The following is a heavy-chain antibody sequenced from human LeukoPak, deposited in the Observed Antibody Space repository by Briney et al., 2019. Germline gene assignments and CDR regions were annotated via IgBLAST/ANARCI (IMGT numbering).Heavy chain of an antibody. D-gene: IGHD5-24*01. J-gene: IGHJ4*02. CDR2: ISSRGGST. CDR3: AKDRGNYPGDYFDY. V-gene: IGHV3-23*01. CDR1: GFTFGSYA. Sequence: GGSLRLSCAASGFTFGSYAMSWVRQAPGKGLEWVAGISSRGGSTYYGDSVKGRFTISRDNSKNMLYMQMNSLRAEDTNVYYCAKDRGNYPGDYFDYWGQGTLVTVSS.